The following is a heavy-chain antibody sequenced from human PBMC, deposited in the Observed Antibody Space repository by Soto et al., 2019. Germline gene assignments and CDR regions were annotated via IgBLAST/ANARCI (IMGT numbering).Heavy chain of an antibody. CDR1: GASISSVGYS. V-gene: IGHV4-30-2*01. J-gene: IGHJ4*02. CDR2: IHQTGIT. Sequence: NPSETLSLTCAVSGASISSVGYSWSWIRQPPGKGLEWIGYIHQTGITYYNPSLKSRVTISLDRSNNQFSLNLSSVTAADTAVYFCVRDRRESNYFESWGQGTLVTAPQ. CDR3: VRDRRESNYFES.